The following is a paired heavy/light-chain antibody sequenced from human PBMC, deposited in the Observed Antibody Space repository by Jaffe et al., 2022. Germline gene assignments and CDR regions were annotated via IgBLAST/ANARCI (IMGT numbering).Light chain of an antibody. CDR1: SSDVGGYNY. CDR2: DVS. CDR3: CSYAGSYTLVV. Sequence: QSALTQPRSVSGSPGQSVTISCTGTSSDVGGYNYVSWYQQHPGKAPKLMIYDVSKRPSGVPDRFSGSKSGNTASLTISGLQAEDEADYYCCSYAGSYTLVVFGGGTKLTVL. J-gene: IGLJ2*01. V-gene: IGLV2-11*01.
Heavy chain of an antibody. J-gene: IGHJ3*02. CDR2: IYPGDSDT. D-gene: IGHD3-22*01. Sequence: EVQLVQSGAEVKKPGESLKISCKGSGYSFTSYWIGWVRQMPGKGLEWMGIIYPGDSDTRYSPSFQGQVTISADKSISTAYLQWSSLKASDTAMYYCVRNDHYYDSSGYYWGAFDIWGQGTMVTVSS. CDR3: VRNDHYYDSSGYYWGAFDI. CDR1: GYSFTSYW. V-gene: IGHV5-51*03.